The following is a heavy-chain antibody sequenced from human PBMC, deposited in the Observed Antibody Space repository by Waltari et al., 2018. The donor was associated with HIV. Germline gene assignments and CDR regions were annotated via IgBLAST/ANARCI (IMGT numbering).Heavy chain of an antibody. CDR2: VDPPDGSS. J-gene: IGHJ4*02. D-gene: IGHD2-21*01. CDR3: TIGGGGGRPGGS. CDR1: GYTFTDYY. Sequence: EVQLLQSGPEVRKPGATVKISCKVSGYTFTDYYMHWVKQAPGKGLKWMGLVDPPDGSSMFAQNFQGRVTITAHTSTDTAYMVLRSLRSEDTAKYYCTIGGGGGRPGGSWGQGTLVTVSS. V-gene: IGHV1-69-2*01.